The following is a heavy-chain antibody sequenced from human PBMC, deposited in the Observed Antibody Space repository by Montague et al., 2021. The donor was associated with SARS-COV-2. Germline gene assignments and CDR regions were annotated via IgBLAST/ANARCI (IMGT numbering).Heavy chain of an antibody. CDR2: IYHSGST. CDR3: AGDFDL. V-gene: IGHV4-59*11. J-gene: IGHJ2*01. CDR1: GGSISTHY. Sequence: SETLSLTCTVSGGSISTHYWSWIRQPPGKGLEWIGYIYHSGSTNYNPSLKSRVTVSVDTSRNQFSLKLRSVTAADTAVYYCAGDFDLWGRGTLVTVSS.